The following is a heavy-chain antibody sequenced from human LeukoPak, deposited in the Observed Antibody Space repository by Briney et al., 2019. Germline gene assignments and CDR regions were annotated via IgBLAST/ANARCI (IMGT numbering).Heavy chain of an antibody. CDR1: GYTFTSYG. Sequence: ASVKVSCKASGYTFTSYGISWVRQAPGQGLEWMGWISAYNGNTNYAQKLQGRVTMTTDTSTSTAYMELRSLRSDDTAVYYCATRDYDSSGYVGGFYFDYWGQGTLVTVSS. J-gene: IGHJ4*02. CDR3: ATRDYDSSGYVGGFYFDY. V-gene: IGHV1-18*01. CDR2: ISAYNGNT. D-gene: IGHD3-22*01.